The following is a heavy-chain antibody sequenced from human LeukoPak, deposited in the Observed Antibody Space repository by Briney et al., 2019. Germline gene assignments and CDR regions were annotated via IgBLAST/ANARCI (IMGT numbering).Heavy chain of an antibody. CDR3: ARHIGIVVVPAAIRSGWFDP. CDR2: IYYSGST. Sequence: SETLSLTCTVSGYSISSGYYWGWIRQPPGKGLEWIGSIYYSGSTYYNPSLKSRVTISVDTSKNQFSLKLSSVTAADTAVYYCARHIGIVVVPAAIRSGWFDPWGQGTLVTVSS. J-gene: IGHJ5*02. D-gene: IGHD2-2*02. CDR1: GYSISSGYY. V-gene: IGHV4-38-2*02.